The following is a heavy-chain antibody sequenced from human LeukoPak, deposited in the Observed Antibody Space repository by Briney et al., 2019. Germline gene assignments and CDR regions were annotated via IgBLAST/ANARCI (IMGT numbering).Heavy chain of an antibody. V-gene: IGHV1-8*01. D-gene: IGHD2-2*01. CDR2: MNPNSGNT. CDR3: ARGYCSSTSCYPEV. Sequence: ASVKVSCKASGYTFTSYDINWVRQATGQGLEWMGWMNPNSGNTGYAQKFQGRVTMTRNTSISTDYMELSSLRSEDTAVYYCARGYCSSTSCYPEVWGKGTTVTVSS. CDR1: GYTFTSYD. J-gene: IGHJ6*04.